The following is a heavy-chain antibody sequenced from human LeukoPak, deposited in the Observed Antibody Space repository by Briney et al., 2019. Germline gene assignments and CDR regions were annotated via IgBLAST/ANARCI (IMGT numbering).Heavy chain of an antibody. Sequence: GGSLRLSCAASGFTFSSYAMPWVRQAPGKGLEWVAVISYDGSNKYYADSVKGRFTISRDNSKNTLYLQMNSLRAEDTAVYYCARDSTAFGSSSWYFDYWGQGTLVTVSS. CDR2: ISYDGSNK. CDR1: GFTFSSYA. CDR3: ARDSTAFGSSSWYFDY. D-gene: IGHD6-13*01. V-gene: IGHV3-30-3*01. J-gene: IGHJ4*02.